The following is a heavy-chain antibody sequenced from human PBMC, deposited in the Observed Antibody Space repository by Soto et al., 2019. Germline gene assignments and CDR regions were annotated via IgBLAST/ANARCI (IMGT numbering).Heavy chain of an antibody. D-gene: IGHD3-3*01. J-gene: IGHJ6*03. CDR1: GFTFSSYA. Sequence: GGSLRLSCAASGFTFSSYAMSWVRQAPGKGLEWVSAISGSGGSTYYADSVKGRFTISRDNSKNTLYLQMNSLRAEDTAVYYCAKNQGYYDFWSGYFGQDYYYYMDVWGKGTTVTVSS. CDR2: ISGSGGST. V-gene: IGHV3-23*01. CDR3: AKNQGYYDFWSGYFGQDYYYYMDV.